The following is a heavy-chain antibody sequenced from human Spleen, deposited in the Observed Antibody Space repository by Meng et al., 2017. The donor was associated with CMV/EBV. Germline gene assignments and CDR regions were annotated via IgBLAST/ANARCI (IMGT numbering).Heavy chain of an antibody. D-gene: IGHD3-3*01. V-gene: IGHV3-7*03. J-gene: IGHJ6*02. CDR3: ARDHDFWSGQSPMDV. CDR2: MRQDGSEK. Sequence: GGSLRLSCAASGFTFSSYWMSWVRQAPGKGLEWVANMRQDGSEKYYVDSVKGRFTISRDNAKNSLYLQMNSLRAEDTALYYCARDHDFWSGQSPMDVWGQGTTVTVSS. CDR1: GFTFSSYW.